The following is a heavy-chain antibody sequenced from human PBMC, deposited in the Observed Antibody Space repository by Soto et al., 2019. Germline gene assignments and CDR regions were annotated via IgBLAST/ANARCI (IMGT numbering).Heavy chain of an antibody. CDR2: IIPIVGTA. D-gene: IGHD3-10*01. Sequence: QVQLVQSGAEVKKPGSSVKVSCKASGGTFSSYAISWVRQATGQGLEWMGVIIPIVGTANYAQKFQGRVTITADESTSTAYMELSSLRSEDTAVYYCTGVVRGVRGGARFDPWGQGTLVTVSS. J-gene: IGHJ5*02. CDR1: GGTFSSYA. V-gene: IGHV1-69*01. CDR3: TGVVRGVRGGARFDP.